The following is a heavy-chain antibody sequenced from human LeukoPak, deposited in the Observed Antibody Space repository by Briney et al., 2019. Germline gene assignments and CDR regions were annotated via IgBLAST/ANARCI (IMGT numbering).Heavy chain of an antibody. CDR1: GSTFSRYW. Sequence: GGSLRLSCAASGSTFSRYWMHSVRQAPGKGLVWVSRVKSDGSDTIYADSVKGRFAISRDNAKNTLYLQMDSLRAEGTAVYYCTTGIGNYYYYWGQGTLVTVAS. CDR2: VKSDGSDT. V-gene: IGHV3-74*01. D-gene: IGHD3-10*01. CDR3: TTGIGNYYYY. J-gene: IGHJ4*02.